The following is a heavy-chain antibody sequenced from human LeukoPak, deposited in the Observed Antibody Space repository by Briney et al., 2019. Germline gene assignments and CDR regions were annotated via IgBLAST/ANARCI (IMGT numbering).Heavy chain of an antibody. Sequence: MPSETLSLTCAVYGGSFSGYYWSWIRQPPGKGLEWIGEINHSGSTNYNPSLKSRVTISVDTSKNQFSLKLSSVTAADTAVYYCARLMVRGVSYYYYYYMDVWGKGTTVTISS. CDR1: GGSFSGYY. D-gene: IGHD3-10*01. CDR3: ARLMVRGVSYYYYYYMDV. CDR2: INHSGST. V-gene: IGHV4-34*01. J-gene: IGHJ6*03.